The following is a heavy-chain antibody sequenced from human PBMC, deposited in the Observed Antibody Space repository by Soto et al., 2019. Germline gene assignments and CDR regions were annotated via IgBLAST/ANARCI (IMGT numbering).Heavy chain of an antibody. J-gene: IGHJ4*02. Sequence: GGSLRLSCAASGFTFSSYSMNWVRQAPGKGLEWVSYISSSSSTIYYADSVKGRFTISRDNAKNSLYLQMNSLRDEDTAVYYCARESLKAVAGRYWDYWGQGTLVTVSS. CDR1: GFTFSSYS. D-gene: IGHD6-19*01. CDR3: ARESLKAVAGRYWDY. V-gene: IGHV3-48*02. CDR2: ISSSSSTI.